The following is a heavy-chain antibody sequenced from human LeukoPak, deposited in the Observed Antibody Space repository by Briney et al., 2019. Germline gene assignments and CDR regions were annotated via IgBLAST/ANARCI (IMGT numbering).Heavy chain of an antibody. Sequence: GGSLRLSCAASGFTFSRYAMSWVRQAPGKGLEWVSGISGSGDITYYAESVKGRFTISRDNSKNTLNLQINSLRAEDTAVYYCAKDTGANPYYYYYMDVWGKGTTVTVSS. D-gene: IGHD1-26*01. CDR1: GFTFSRYA. CDR3: AKDTGANPYYYYYMDV. V-gene: IGHV3-23*01. CDR2: ISGSGDIT. J-gene: IGHJ6*03.